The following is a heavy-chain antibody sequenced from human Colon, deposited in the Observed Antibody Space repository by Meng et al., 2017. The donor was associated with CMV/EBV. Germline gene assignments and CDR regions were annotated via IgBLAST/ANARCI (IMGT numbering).Heavy chain of an antibody. J-gene: IGHJ4*02. CDR1: GFTFNTFG. CDR2: IRYDGSKA. D-gene: IGHD2-21*02. CDR3: AKEFVLGTHLDH. Sequence: GGPLRLSCSASGFTFNTFGMHWVRQAPGKGLEWVAFIRYDGSKADYADSVTGRFTISRDNAKSSLHLQMTSLRPEDSAVYFCAKEFVLGTHLDHWGQGTVVTVSS. V-gene: IGHV3-30*02.